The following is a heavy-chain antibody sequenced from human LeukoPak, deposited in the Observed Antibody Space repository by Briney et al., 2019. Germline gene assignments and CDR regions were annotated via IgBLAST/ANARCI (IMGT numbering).Heavy chain of an antibody. D-gene: IGHD5-24*01. J-gene: IGHJ4*02. CDR3: ARDFRDGYTFSSDY. V-gene: IGHV3-53*01. CDR1: GFTVSSNY. Sequence: PGGSLRLSCAASGFTVSSNYMSWVRQAPGKGLEWVSVIYSGGSTYYANSVKGRFTISRDNSKNTLYLQMNSLRAEDTAVYYCARDFRDGYTFSSDYWGQGTLVTVSS. CDR2: IYSGGST.